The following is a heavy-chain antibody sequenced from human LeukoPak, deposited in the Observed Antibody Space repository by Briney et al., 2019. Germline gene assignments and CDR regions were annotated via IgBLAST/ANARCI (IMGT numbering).Heavy chain of an antibody. CDR2: INHSGST. J-gene: IGHJ4*02. CDR3: ARDHYSSSRSFDY. Sequence: SETLSLTCAVCGGSFSGYYWSWIRQPPGKGLEWIGEINHSGSTNYNPSLKSRVTISVDTSKNQFSLKLSSVTAADTAVYYCARDHYSSSRSFDYWGQGTLVTVSS. V-gene: IGHV4-34*01. D-gene: IGHD6-6*01. CDR1: GGSFSGYY.